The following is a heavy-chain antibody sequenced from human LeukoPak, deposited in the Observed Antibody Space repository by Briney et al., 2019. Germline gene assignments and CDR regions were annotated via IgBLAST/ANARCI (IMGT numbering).Heavy chain of an antibody. J-gene: IGHJ4*02. CDR1: GFTVSSNY. V-gene: IGHV3-53*01. D-gene: IGHD1-26*01. CDR2: IYSGGST. CDR3: ASMVVGAIDY. Sequence: PGGSLRLSCAASGFTVSSNYMSWVRQAPGKGLEWVSVIYSGGSTYYADSVKGRFTISRDNSKNTLYLQMNSLRAEDTAVYYCASMVVGAIDYWGQRTLVTVSS.